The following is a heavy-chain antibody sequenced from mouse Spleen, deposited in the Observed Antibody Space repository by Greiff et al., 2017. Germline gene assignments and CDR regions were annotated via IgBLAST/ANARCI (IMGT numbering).Heavy chain of an antibody. Sequence: EVQRVESGGGLVQPGGSRKLSCAASGFTFSSFGMHWVRQAPERGLEWVAYISSCSSTIYYTATVKGRFTFSRDNPKNTLFLQMTSLRPEDTAMDYCERGGTYCGNYGRFDYWGQGTTLTVSS. V-gene: IGHV5-17*02. CDR1: GFTFSSFG. J-gene: IGHJ2*01. CDR3: ERGGTYCGNYGRFDY. CDR2: ISSCSSTI. D-gene: IGHD2-10*01.